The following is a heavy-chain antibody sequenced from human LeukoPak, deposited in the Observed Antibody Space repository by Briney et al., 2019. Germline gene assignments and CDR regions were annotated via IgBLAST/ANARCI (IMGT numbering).Heavy chain of an antibody. J-gene: IGHJ4*02. CDR3: ARHYSRWGDDYSNYADY. CDR2: IYYSGST. D-gene: IGHD4-11*01. CDR1: GGSISSSSYY. Sequence: SETLSLTCTVSGGSISSSSYYWGWIRQPPGKGLEWIGSIYYSGSTYYNPSLKSRVTISVDTSKNQFSLKLSSVTAADTAVYYCARHYSRWGDDYSNYADYWGQGTLVTVSS. V-gene: IGHV4-39*01.